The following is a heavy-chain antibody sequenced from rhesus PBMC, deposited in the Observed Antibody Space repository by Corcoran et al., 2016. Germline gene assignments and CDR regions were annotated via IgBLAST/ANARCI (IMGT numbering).Heavy chain of an antibody. D-gene: IGHD4-4*01. V-gene: IGHV1-111*02. CDR1: GYTFPDHY. J-gene: IGHJ4*01. Sequence: EVHLVQSGAEVQKPVASVKISCKASGYTFPDHYLNGVRQAPGKGLEWMGRVDPEDGEADDAQKFQDRVTITADMSTDTAYMELSSLRSEDTAVYYCARGAVAISIGYYFDYWGQGVLVTVSS. CDR2: VDPEDGEA. CDR3: ARGAVAISIGYYFDY.